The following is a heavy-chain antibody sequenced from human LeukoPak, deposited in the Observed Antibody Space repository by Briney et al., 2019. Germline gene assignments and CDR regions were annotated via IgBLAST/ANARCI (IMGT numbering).Heavy chain of an antibody. CDR1: GVSLSDHY. D-gene: IGHD5-12*01. CDR2: IRWGTA. V-gene: IGHV4-4*07. Sequence: NPSETLSLTCTVSGVSLSDHYWTWLRQPAGKGLEWIGRIRWGTAYYNPSLESRVIISLDTSNNQFSLKVTSVTAADTAVYYCARGTERTRIGGYYSFDYWGRGILVTVSS. CDR3: ARGTERTRIGGYYSFDY. J-gene: IGHJ4*02.